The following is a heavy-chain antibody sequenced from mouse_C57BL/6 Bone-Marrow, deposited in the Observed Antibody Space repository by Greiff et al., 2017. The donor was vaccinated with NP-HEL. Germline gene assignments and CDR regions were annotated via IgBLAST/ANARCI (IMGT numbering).Heavy chain of an antibody. Sequence: EVQLQQSGPELVKPGASVKISCKASGYLFTDYNMNWVKQSNGKSLEWIGVINPNYGTTSYNQKFKGKATLTVDQSSSTAYMQLNSLTSEDSAVYYCASSDYYGSSLYWYFDVWGTGTTVTVSS. CDR3: ASSDYYGSSLYWYFDV. CDR2: INPNYGTT. J-gene: IGHJ1*03. V-gene: IGHV1-39*01. D-gene: IGHD1-1*01. CDR1: GYLFTDYN.